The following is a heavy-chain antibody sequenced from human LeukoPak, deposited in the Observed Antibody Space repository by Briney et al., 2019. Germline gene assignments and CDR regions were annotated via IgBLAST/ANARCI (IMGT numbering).Heavy chain of an antibody. V-gene: IGHV3-23*01. Sequence: GGSLRLSCAASGFTFSSYAMSWVRQAPGKGLEWVSAISGSGGSTYYADSVKGRFTISRDNSKNTLYLQMNSLRAEDTAVYYCAKVRSGGRVRGVEQYLDYWGQGTLVTVSS. J-gene: IGHJ4*02. CDR2: ISGSGGST. CDR1: GFTFSSYA. D-gene: IGHD3-10*01. CDR3: AKVRSGGRVRGVEQYLDY.